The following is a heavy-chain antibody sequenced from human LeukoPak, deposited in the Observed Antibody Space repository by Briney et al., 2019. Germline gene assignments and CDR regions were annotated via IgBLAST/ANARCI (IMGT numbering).Heavy chain of an antibody. D-gene: IGHD3-22*01. CDR3: AKYSHDSSGSYDY. CDR2: IIGSGSDGST. V-gene: IGHV3-23*01. J-gene: IGHJ4*02. CDR1: GFTFSSYG. Sequence: GGSLRLSCAASGFTFSSYGMSWVRQAPGKGLEWVSGIIGSGSDGSTYYADSVKGRFTISRDNSKNTLYLQMNSLRAEDTAVYYCAKYSHDSSGSYDYWGQGTLVTVSS.